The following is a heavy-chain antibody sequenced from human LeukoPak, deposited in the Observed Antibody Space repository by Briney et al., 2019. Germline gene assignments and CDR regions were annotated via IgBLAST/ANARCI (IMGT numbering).Heavy chain of an antibody. CDR1: GFAFSDYY. CDR3: ASGLLTSSSGYPYFET. Sequence: GESLRLSCAASGFAFSDYYINWIRQAPGQGLEWISYISHTSRTIYYAEPVKGRFTISRDNTEKLVYLQMNSLRADDTAVYYCASGLLTSSSGYPYFETWGQGTLVTVSS. V-gene: IGHV3-11*01. J-gene: IGHJ5*02. CDR2: ISHTSRTI. D-gene: IGHD3-22*01.